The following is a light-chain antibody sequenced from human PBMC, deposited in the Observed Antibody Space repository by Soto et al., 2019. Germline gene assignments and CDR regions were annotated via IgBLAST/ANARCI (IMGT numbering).Light chain of an antibody. Sequence: DIPMTQSPSSLSASVGDTVTITCRASQSISGSLHWYQLKPGKAPKLLIYATSTLQSGVPSRFSGSGFGTDFTLTISSLQPEDFATYYCQQSYSTPPYTFGQGTKVDIK. CDR2: ATS. CDR1: QSISGS. CDR3: QQSYSTPPYT. V-gene: IGKV1-39*01. J-gene: IGKJ2*01.